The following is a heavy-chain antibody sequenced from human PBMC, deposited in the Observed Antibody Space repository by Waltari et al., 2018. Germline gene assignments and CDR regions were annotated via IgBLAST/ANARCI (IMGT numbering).Heavy chain of an antibody. CDR1: GFMFSNYA. D-gene: IGHD3-22*01. J-gene: IGHJ5*02. V-gene: IGHV3-23*04. CDR3: AKDFDTSGYFPLGS. CDR2: VSGNGATT. Sequence: EVQLVASGGDLVHPGGSLRLSCAASGFMFSNYAMTWVRQAPGKGLEWVSSVSGNGATTYYADSVRGRFTISRDNSENTLYLQMDRLRADDTAVYYCAKDFDTSGYFPLGSWGQGTLVTVSS.